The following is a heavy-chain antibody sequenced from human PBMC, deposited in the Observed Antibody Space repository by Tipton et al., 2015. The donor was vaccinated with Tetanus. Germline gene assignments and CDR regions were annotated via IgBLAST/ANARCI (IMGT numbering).Heavy chain of an antibody. Sequence: MQLVQSGAEVKKPGESLKISCKGSGYSFTSYWIGWERQMPGKGLEWMGIIYPGDSETRYSPPFQGQVTISADKSISSAYLQWSSLKASDTAMYYCARLSLYHVHAFDIWGQGTMVTVSS. CDR1: GYSFTSYW. CDR2: IYPGDSET. V-gene: IGHV5-51*01. D-gene: IGHD2-2*01. J-gene: IGHJ3*02. CDR3: ARLSLYHVHAFDI.